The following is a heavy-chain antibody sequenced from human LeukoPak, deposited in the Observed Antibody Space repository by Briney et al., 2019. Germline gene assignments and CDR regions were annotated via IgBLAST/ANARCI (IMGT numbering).Heavy chain of an antibody. CDR3: ARAPVVVVLYAGTFDI. CDR1: GYSFSTYW. V-gene: IGHV5-51*01. D-gene: IGHD2-8*02. J-gene: IGHJ3*02. Sequence: GESLKIPCEGSGYSFSTYWIGWVRQKPGKGLEWVGIIYPGDSDTKYSPSFQGHVTISADKSKAYLQWSSLQASDTAIYYCARAPVVVVLYAGTFDIWGQGTMVTVSS. CDR2: IYPGDSDT.